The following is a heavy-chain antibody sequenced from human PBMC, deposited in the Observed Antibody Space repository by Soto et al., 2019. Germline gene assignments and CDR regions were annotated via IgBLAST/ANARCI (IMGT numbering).Heavy chain of an antibody. D-gene: IGHD2-2*01. Sequence: GGSLRLSCAASGFTFSSYAMSWVRQAPGKGLEWVSAISGSGGSTYYADSVKGRFTISRDNSKNTLYLQMNSLRAEDTAVYYCAKCRDSEYQLLSSFGTNWFDPWGQGTLVTVSS. CDR3: AKCRDSEYQLLSSFGTNWFDP. CDR1: GFTFSSYA. CDR2: ISGSGGST. J-gene: IGHJ5*02. V-gene: IGHV3-23*01.